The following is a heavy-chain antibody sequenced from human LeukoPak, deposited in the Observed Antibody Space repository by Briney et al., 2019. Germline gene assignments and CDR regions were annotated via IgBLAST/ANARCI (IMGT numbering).Heavy chain of an antibody. D-gene: IGHD1-1*01. V-gene: IGHV4-39*07. CDR1: GGSISGSTYY. Sequence: KPSETRSLTCTVSGGSISGSTYYWGWIRQPPGKGLEWIGSIFYSGSTYYNPSLKSRVTMSVDTSENQFSLNLSSVTAADTAVYYCASLIWNDQGYWGQGTLVTVSS. J-gene: IGHJ4*02. CDR2: IFYSGST. CDR3: ASLIWNDQGY.